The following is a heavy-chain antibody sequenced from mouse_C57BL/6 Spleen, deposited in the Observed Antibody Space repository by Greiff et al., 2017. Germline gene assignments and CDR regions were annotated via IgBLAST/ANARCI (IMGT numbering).Heavy chain of an antibody. CDR3: ARSDDYDGGPFDY. CDR1: GYTFTGYW. J-gene: IGHJ2*01. Sequence: QVQRKQSGAELMKPGASVKLSCKATGYTFTGYWLEWVKQMPGHGLEWIGEILPGSGSTNYNDTFKGKATFTADTSSNTAYMQLSSLTTEDSAIYYCARSDDYDGGPFDYWGQGTTLTVSS. V-gene: IGHV1-9*01. D-gene: IGHD2-4*01. CDR2: ILPGSGST.